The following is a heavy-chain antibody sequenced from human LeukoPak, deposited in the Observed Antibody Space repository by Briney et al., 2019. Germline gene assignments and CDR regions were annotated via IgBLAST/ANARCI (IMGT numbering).Heavy chain of an antibody. V-gene: IGHV6-1*01. CDR2: TYYRSKWYN. Sequence: SQTLSLTCAISGDSVSSNSAAWIWIRQSPSRGLEWLGRTYYRSKWYNDYAISVNSRIIINVDTSKNQFSLYLNSVIPEDTAVYYCATGYSSGWYVFWGQGTLVTVSS. D-gene: IGHD6-19*01. CDR3: ATGYSSGWYVF. J-gene: IGHJ4*02. CDR1: GDSVSSNSAA.